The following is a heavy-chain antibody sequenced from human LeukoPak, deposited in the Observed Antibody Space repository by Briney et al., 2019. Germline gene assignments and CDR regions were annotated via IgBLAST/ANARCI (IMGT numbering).Heavy chain of an antibody. Sequence: SETLSLTCTVSGGSISSYYWSWIRQPPGKGLEWIGYIYYSGSTNYNPSLKSRVTISVDTSKNQFSLKLSSVTAADTAVYYCARLGGGSSLDYWGQGTLVTVSS. CDR3: ARLGGGSSLDY. D-gene: IGHD2-15*01. V-gene: IGHV4-59*08. J-gene: IGHJ4*02. CDR2: IYYSGST. CDR1: GGSISSYY.